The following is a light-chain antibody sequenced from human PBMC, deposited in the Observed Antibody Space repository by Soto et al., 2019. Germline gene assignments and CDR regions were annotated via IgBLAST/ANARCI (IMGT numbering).Light chain of an antibody. V-gene: IGKV1-5*03. Sequence: IQMTQSPSTLSASVGDRVTITCRASQNINTWLAWYQQKPGKAPRLLIYRASSLENGVPSRVGGRGSGTLFIFTISSRHPDDYASYYCQQYSSDSTFGPGTKVEIK. CDR3: QQYSSDST. CDR1: QNINTW. CDR2: RAS. J-gene: IGKJ1*01.